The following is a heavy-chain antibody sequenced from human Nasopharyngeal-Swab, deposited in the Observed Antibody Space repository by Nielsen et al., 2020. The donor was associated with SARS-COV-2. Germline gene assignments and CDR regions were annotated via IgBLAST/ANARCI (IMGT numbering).Heavy chain of an antibody. CDR2: INPGGGST. Sequence: ASVKVSCKASGYTFTSYYMHWVRQASGQGLEWMGIINPGGGSTSYAQKFQGRVTMTRDTSTSTVYMELSSLRSEDTAVYYCAREIAGRDEGDWFDPWGQGTLVTVSS. V-gene: IGHV1-46*01. D-gene: IGHD5-24*01. CDR3: AREIAGRDEGDWFDP. J-gene: IGHJ5*02. CDR1: GYTFTSYY.